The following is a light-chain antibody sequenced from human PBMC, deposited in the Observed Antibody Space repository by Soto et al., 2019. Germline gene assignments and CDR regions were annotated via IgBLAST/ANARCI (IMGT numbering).Light chain of an antibody. Sequence: DLQMTQSPYSLSASVGDRVTITCQASQDISNSLNWFQQKPGKAPKLLIYGASNLQTGVPSRFSGSGSGTDFTFTISSLQAEDIATYYCQQYDNLPLTFGGGTKVDIK. J-gene: IGKJ4*01. CDR1: QDISNS. CDR3: QQYDNLPLT. V-gene: IGKV1-33*01. CDR2: GAS.